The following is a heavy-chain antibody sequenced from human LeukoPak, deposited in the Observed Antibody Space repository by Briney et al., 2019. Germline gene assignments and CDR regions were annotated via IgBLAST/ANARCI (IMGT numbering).Heavy chain of an antibody. Sequence: GGSLRLSCAASGFSVSNNYINWVRQAPGKGLEWVSFISSGSEIIYYADSVKGRFTVSRDNDKKSLYLQMNSLRDVDTAVYYCARNPAGIGDYLGQGTLVTVSS. V-gene: IGHV3-48*02. D-gene: IGHD1-1*01. J-gene: IGHJ4*02. CDR3: ARNPAGIGDY. CDR2: ISSGSEII. CDR1: GFSVSNNY.